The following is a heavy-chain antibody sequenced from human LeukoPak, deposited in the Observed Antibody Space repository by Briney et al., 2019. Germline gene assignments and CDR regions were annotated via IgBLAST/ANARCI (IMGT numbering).Heavy chain of an antibody. CDR3: ARARRDIVVVPAAQRRNYYYYYMDV. Sequence: ASVKVSCKASGYTFTSYGISWVRQAPGQGLEWMGWISAYNGNTNYAQKLQGRVTMTRDMSTSTVYMELSSLRSEDTAVYYCARARRDIVVVPAAQRRNYYYYYMDVWGKGTTVTVSS. CDR2: ISAYNGNT. CDR1: GYTFTSYG. V-gene: IGHV1-18*01. J-gene: IGHJ6*03. D-gene: IGHD2-2*01.